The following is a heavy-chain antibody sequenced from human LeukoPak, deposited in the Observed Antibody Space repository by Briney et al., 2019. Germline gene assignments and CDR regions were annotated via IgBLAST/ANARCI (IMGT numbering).Heavy chain of an antibody. J-gene: IGHJ5*02. CDR1: GFTFSSYE. Sequence: GGSLRLSCAASGFTFSSYEMNWVRQAPGKGLEWVSYISSSGSTIYYADSVKGRFTISRDNAKNSLYLQMNSLRAEDTAVYYCARDSYDSSGYPNWFDPWGQGTLVTVSS. CDR2: ISSSGSTI. D-gene: IGHD3-22*01. CDR3: ARDSYDSSGYPNWFDP. V-gene: IGHV3-48*03.